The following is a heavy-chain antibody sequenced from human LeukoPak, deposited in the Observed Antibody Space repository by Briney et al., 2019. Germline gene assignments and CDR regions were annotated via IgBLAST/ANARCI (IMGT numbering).Heavy chain of an antibody. CDR3: AHSGVGGTVVKSYYMDV. CDR1: GFSLSTSGVG. CDR2: IYWDDDK. D-gene: IGHD4-23*01. V-gene: IGHV2-5*02. Sequence: SGPTLVKPTQTLTLTCTFSGFSLSTSGVGVGWIRQPPGKALEWLALIYWDDDKRYSPSLKSRLTITKDTSKNQVVLTMTNMDPVDTATYYCAHSGVGGTVVKSYYMDVWGKGTTVTVSS. J-gene: IGHJ6*03.